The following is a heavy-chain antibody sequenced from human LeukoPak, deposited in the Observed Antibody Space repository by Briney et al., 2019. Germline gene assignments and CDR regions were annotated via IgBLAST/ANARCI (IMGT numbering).Heavy chain of an antibody. Sequence: GGSLRLSCAASGFTFSSYSMNWVRQAPGKGLEWVSHIGGNAYTMYYADSVKGRFAISRDNAKNSLFLQMNSLRVEDTAVYYCARDWGYNYGPGSYYFDSWGQGILVTVSS. CDR3: ARDWGYNYGPGSYYFDS. CDR2: IGGNAYTM. CDR1: GFTFSSYS. V-gene: IGHV3-48*04. J-gene: IGHJ4*02. D-gene: IGHD3-10*01.